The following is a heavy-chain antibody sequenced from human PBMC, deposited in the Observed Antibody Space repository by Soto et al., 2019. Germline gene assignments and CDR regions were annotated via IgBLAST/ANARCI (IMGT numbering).Heavy chain of an antibody. J-gene: IGHJ4*02. V-gene: IGHV3-30*18. CDR1: GFTFSSYG. CDR3: AKDRAAVAADDY. Sequence: PGGSLRLSCAASGFTFSSYGMHWVRQAPGKGLEWVAVISYDGSNKYYADSVKGRFTISRDNSKNTLYLQMNSLRAEDTAVYYCAKDRAAVAADDYWGQGTLVTVSS. D-gene: IGHD6-19*01. CDR2: ISYDGSNK.